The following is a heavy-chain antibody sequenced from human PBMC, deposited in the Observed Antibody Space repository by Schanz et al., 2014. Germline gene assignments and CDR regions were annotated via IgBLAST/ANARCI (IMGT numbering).Heavy chain of an antibody. V-gene: IGHV1-2*04. CDR3: ARAFGGYDPAGALDY. D-gene: IGHD5-12*01. J-gene: IGHJ4*02. CDR2: INPNSGTT. CDR1: GYTLSAYS. Sequence: QVQLVQSGTQVKKPGASVKVSCKASGYTLSAYSLHWVRQAPGQGLEWMGWINPNSGTTNYAQKFQGWVTMTRDTSISTAYMELSRPKSDDTAVYYCARAFGGYDPAGALDYWGQGTLVTVSS.